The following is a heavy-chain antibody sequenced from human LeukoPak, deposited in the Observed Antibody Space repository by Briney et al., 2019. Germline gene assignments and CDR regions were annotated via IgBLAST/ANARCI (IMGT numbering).Heavy chain of an antibody. CDR1: GFTFSSYS. Sequence: PGGSLRLSCAAAGFTFSSYSMNWVRQAPGKGLEWISYITSTSSTIYYADSVKGRFTVSKDNVKNSLYLQMNSLRAEDTALYFCARCIPGTTGFDYWGQGTLATVSS. V-gene: IGHV3-48*04. J-gene: IGHJ4*02. CDR2: ITSTSSTI. D-gene: IGHD1-20*01. CDR3: ARCIPGTTGFDY.